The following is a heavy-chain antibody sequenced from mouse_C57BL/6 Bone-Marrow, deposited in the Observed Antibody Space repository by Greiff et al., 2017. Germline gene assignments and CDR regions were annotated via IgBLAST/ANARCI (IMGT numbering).Heavy chain of an antibody. CDR1: GFSLTSYG. V-gene: IGHV2-2*01. CDR3: AINLWVGFAY. Sequence: QVQLKESGPGLVQPSQSLSITCTVSGFSLTSYGVHWVRQSPGKGLEWLGVIWSGGSTDYYAAFISRLSISKDNSKSQVFFKMNSLQADDTAIYYWAINLWVGFAYWGQGTLVTVSA. J-gene: IGHJ3*01. CDR2: IWSGGST.